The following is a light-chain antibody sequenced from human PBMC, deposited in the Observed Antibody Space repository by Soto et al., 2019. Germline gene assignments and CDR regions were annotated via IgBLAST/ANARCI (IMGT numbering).Light chain of an antibody. V-gene: IGKV2-30*02. CDR2: KVS. J-gene: IGKJ5*01. CDR3: MQGTHWPIT. Sequence: DVVMTQSPLSLPVTLGRPASISCRSNQSLVHSDGIAYFSWFQQRPGRSPRRLIYKVSNRDSGVPARFSGSGSGTDFALKISRVEAGDVGVYYCMQGTHWPITFGQGTRLEIK. CDR1: QSLVHSDGIAY.